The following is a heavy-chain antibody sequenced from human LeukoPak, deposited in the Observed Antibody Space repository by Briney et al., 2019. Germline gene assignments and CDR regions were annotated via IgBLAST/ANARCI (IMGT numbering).Heavy chain of an antibody. CDR2: IYTSGST. J-gene: IGHJ3*02. Sequence: SETLSLTCTVSGGSISSYYWSWIRQPAGKGLEWIGRIYTSGSTNYNPSLKSRVTMLVDTSKNQFSLKLSSVTAADTAVYYCARDRSKTYYDILTGPGDDAFDIWGQGTMVTVSS. D-gene: IGHD3-9*01. CDR3: ARDRSKTYYDILTGPGDDAFDI. V-gene: IGHV4-4*07. CDR1: GGSISSYY.